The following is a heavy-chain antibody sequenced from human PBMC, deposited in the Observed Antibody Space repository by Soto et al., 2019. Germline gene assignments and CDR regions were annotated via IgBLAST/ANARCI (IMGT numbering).Heavy chain of an antibody. J-gene: IGHJ6*03. CDR1: GFTFSTYA. V-gene: IGHV3-23*01. CDR3: AGRYCTTGVCYTNYFYYIHG. CDR2: ITTSGGNT. D-gene: IGHD2-8*01. Sequence: EVKLLESGGGLVQPGGSLRLSCAASGFTFSTYAMSWVRQAPGKGLEWVSTITTSGGNTYYADSVQGRFTISRDNSKNTRYLQMNSLTAEDTAVYYCAGRYCTTGVCYTNYFYYIHGWGKWTTVTVSS.